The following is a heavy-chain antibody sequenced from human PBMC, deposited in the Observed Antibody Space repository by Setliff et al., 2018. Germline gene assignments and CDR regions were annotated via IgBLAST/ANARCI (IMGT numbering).Heavy chain of an antibody. Sequence: GGSLRLSCAASGFTFSSYSMNWVRQAPGKGLEWVSYISGSGSTIYYVDSVKGRFAISRDNARNSLYLQMNSLRADDTAVYYCARLRAPGSHGLDPWGQGTLVTVSS. V-gene: IGHV3-48*04. CDR1: GFTFSSYS. CDR2: ISGSGSTI. D-gene: IGHD3-10*01. J-gene: IGHJ5*02. CDR3: ARLRAPGSHGLDP.